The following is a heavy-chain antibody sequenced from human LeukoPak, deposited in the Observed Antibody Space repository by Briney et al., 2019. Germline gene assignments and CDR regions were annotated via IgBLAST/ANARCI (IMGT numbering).Heavy chain of an antibody. D-gene: IGHD4-11*01. CDR2: IDPSDSYT. CDR3: AILPEVTADFDL. Sequence: GESLKISCKGSGYSFTSYWISWVRQLPGKGLEWMGRIDPSDSYTNYSPSFQGHVTISADKSISTAYLQWSSLKASDTAMYYCAILPEVTADFDLWGRGTLVTVSS. V-gene: IGHV5-10-1*01. CDR1: GYSFTSYW. J-gene: IGHJ2*01.